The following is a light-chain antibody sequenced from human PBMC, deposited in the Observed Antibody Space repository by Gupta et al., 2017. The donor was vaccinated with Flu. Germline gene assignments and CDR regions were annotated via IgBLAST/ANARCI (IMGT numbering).Light chain of an antibody. J-gene: IGKJ4*01. CDR1: QSVSSN. CDR3: QHYNASPT. Sequence: SPVTLSLSPGERATRSCRASQSVSSNLGWYQQKPGQPPRLLIYGASNRATDIAARFSGSGSGTEFTLTSTSLQSEDSAVYYWQHYNASPTFGRGTKVEI. V-gene: IGKV3-15*01. CDR2: GAS.